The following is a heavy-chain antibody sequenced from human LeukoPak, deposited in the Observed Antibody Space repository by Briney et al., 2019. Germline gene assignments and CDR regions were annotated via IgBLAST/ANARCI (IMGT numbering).Heavy chain of an antibody. D-gene: IGHD3-3*01. CDR2: IIPIFGTA. CDR1: GGTFSSDA. Sequence: SVKVSCKVSGGTFSSDAISWVRQAPGQGLEWMGGIIPIFGTANYAQKFQGRVTITADESTSTAYMELSSLRSEDTAVYYCARDSSATTIFGKSYYYYMDVWGKGTTVTVSS. CDR3: ARDSSATTIFGKSYYYYMDV. V-gene: IGHV1-69*13. J-gene: IGHJ6*03.